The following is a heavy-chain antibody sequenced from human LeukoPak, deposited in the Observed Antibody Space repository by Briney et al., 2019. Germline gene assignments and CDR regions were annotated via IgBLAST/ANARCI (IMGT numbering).Heavy chain of an antibody. CDR2: IRYDGSNK. CDR3: AKENYDILTGLYYYYYMDV. V-gene: IGHV3-30*02. D-gene: IGHD3-9*01. J-gene: IGHJ6*03. CDR1: GFTFSSYG. Sequence: PGGSLRLSCAASGFTFSSYGMHWVRQAPGKGLEWVAFIRYDGSNKYYADSVKGRFTISRDNSKNTLYLQMNSLRAEDTAVYYCAKENYDILTGLYYYYYMDVWGKGTTVTISS.